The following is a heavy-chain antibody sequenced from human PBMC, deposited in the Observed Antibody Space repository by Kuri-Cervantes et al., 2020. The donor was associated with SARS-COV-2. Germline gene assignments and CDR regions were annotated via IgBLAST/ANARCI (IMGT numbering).Heavy chain of an antibody. CDR3: ARDGDVGTRRRFSGWTYYYYGMDV. CDR1: GFTFRSYA. V-gene: IGHV3-30-3*01. CDR2: ILYDGSNK. Sequence: GESLKISCAASGFTFRSYAMHWVRQAPGKGLEWVAVILYDGSNKDYADSVKDRFTISRDNSKNTLYLQMNSLRAEDTAVYYCARDGDVGTRRRFSGWTYYYYGMDVWGQGTTVTVSS. J-gene: IGHJ6*02. D-gene: IGHD6-19*01.